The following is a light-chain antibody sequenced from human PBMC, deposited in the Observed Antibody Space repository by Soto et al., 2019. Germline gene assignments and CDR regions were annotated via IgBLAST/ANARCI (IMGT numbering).Light chain of an antibody. CDR3: QQYGSSPPWT. Sequence: ELVLTQSPGTLSLSPGERATLSCRSSQSVSSSYLAWYQQKPGQAPRLLIYGASSRATGIPDRFSGSVSGTGFTLTISRLEPEDLAVYYCQQYGSSPPWTFGQGTKVDIK. V-gene: IGKV3-20*01. CDR1: QSVSSSY. J-gene: IGKJ1*01. CDR2: GAS.